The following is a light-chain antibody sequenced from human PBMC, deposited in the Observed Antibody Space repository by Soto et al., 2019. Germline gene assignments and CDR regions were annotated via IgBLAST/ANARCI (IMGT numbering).Light chain of an antibody. CDR1: SSDVGGSNS. J-gene: IGLJ1*01. Sequence: QSALTQPASVSGSPGQSITISCTGTSSDVGGSNSVSWYQHLPGKGPKLLIYEVNNRPSGASYRFSGSKSGNTASLTISGLQAADEADYYCSLYTSENTYVFGTGTKVTVL. CDR2: EVN. V-gene: IGLV2-14*01. CDR3: SLYTSENTYV.